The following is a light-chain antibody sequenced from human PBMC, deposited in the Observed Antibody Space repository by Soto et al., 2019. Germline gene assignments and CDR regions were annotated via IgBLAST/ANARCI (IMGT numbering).Light chain of an antibody. CDR3: SSYVTDDTYV. CDR1: SNDVGAYHF. V-gene: IGLV2-14*03. CDR2: DVD. Sequence: QSALTQPASVSGSPGQSIAISCTGTSNDVGAYHFVSWFQQHPGKAPKLIIYDVDNRPSGVSDPFSASKSGNSASLNISGLQAEDDADYYCSSYVTDDTYVFGTGTKLTVL. J-gene: IGLJ1*01.